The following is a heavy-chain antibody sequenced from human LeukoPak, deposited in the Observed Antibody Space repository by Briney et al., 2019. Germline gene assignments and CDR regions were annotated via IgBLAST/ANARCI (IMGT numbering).Heavy chain of an antibody. V-gene: IGHV3-74*01. CDR2: VSSGGSIT. CDR1: GFTFSSYW. D-gene: IGHD3-3*01. Sequence: GSLSLSCAASGFTFSSYWMHWVRQAPGKGLVWVSRVSSGGSITDYTDSVKGRFTISRDNAKNTLYLQMNSLRAEDTAMYYCVRAVGGNDGRTFGYWAQGTLVTVSS. J-gene: IGHJ4*02. CDR3: VRAVGGNDGRTFGY.